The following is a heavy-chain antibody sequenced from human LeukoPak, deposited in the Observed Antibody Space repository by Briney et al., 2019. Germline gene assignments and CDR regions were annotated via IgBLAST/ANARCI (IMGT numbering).Heavy chain of an antibody. CDR3: ARSYIVGATMDY. D-gene: IGHD1-26*01. CDR2: IIPIFGSS. CDR1: GGTFNNYA. J-gene: IGHJ4*02. Sequence: EASVKVSCKASGGTFNNYAINWVRQAPGQGLEWMGGIIPIFGSSNYAQKFQGRVTITADKSTSTAYMELSSLRSEDTAVYYCARSYIVGATMDYWGQGTLVTVSS. V-gene: IGHV1-69*06.